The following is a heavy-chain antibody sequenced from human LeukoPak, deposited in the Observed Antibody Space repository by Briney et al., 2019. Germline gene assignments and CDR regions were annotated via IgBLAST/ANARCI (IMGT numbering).Heavy chain of an antibody. CDR2: ISYDGSKK. V-gene: IGHV3-30*19. D-gene: IGHD3-3*01. CDR3: ARVRIGAPYYFDY. J-gene: IGHJ4*02. CDR1: GFTFSSYG. Sequence: GGSLRLSCAASGFTFSSYGMHWVRLAPGKGLDWVAVISYDGSKKDYADSVKGRFTISRDNSKNTLFLQMTSLRSEDTAVYYCARVRIGAPYYFDYWGQGTLVTVSS.